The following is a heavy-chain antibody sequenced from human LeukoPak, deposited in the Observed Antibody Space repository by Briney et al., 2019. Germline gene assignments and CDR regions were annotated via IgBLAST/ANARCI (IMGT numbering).Heavy chain of an antibody. CDR3: ARHVDSGTYYFQY. D-gene: IGHD1-26*01. CDR1: GYSLTSYW. V-gene: IGHV5-51*01. Sequence: GESLKISCKGSGYSLTSYWIGWVRQMPGKGLEWMGIIYPGDSDTIYSPSFQGQVTISADKSISTAYLQWSSLKASDTAMYYCARHVDSGTYYFQYWGQGTLVTVSP. J-gene: IGHJ4*02. CDR2: IYPGDSDT.